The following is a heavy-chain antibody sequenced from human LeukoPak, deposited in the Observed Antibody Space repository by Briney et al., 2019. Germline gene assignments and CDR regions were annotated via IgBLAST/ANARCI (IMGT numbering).Heavy chain of an antibody. CDR2: IYPGDSDT. Sequence: GASLKISCKGSGYSFTSYWIGWVRQMPGKGLEWMGIIYPGDSDTRYSPSFQGQVTISADKSISTAYLQWSSLKASDTAMYYCARLPRASMVRGVDTYGMDVWGQGTTVTVSS. J-gene: IGHJ6*02. D-gene: IGHD3-10*01. CDR1: GYSFTSYW. V-gene: IGHV5-51*01. CDR3: ARLPRASMVRGVDTYGMDV.